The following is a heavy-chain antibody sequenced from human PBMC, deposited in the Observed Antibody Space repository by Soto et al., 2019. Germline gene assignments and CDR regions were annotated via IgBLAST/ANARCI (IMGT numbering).Heavy chain of an antibody. Sequence: QLVESGGGLVEPGESLRLSCIASGLALRSDWLSWVRQVPGKGLEWLGLIKSNLDGGTTDYAAPLKGRISISRDDSRNTVYLRMDRLNNEDTGFYYCATARRQTNYGWSKTFEFWGQGTLVTVSS. CDR1: GLALRSDW. J-gene: IGHJ4*02. D-gene: IGHD3-16*01. V-gene: IGHV3-15*07. CDR2: IKSNLDGGTT. CDR3: ATARRQTNYGWSKTFEF.